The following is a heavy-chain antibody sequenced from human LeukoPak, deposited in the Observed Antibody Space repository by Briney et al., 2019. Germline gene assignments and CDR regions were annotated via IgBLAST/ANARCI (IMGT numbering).Heavy chain of an antibody. J-gene: IGHJ3*02. V-gene: IGHV1-8*01. Sequence: GASVKVSCKASGYTFTSYDINWVRQATGQGLEWMGWMNPNSGNTGYAQKFQGRVTMTRNTSISTAYMELSSLRSEDTAVYYCARQAYYYDSSGYYYAFDIWGQGTMVTVSS. D-gene: IGHD3-22*01. CDR1: GYTFTSYD. CDR2: MNPNSGNT. CDR3: ARQAYYYDSSGYYYAFDI.